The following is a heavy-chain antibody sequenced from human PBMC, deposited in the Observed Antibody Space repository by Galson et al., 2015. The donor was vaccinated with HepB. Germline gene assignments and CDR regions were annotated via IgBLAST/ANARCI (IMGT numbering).Heavy chain of an antibody. CDR1: GYTFSNYG. CDR2: INPNTGGT. D-gene: IGHD1-26*01. V-gene: IGHV1-2*05. J-gene: IGHJ4*02. Sequence: SVKVSCKASGYTFSNYGFTWVRQAPGQGLEWMGRINPNTGGTKYAQKFQGRVTMTRDTSINTAYMELSRLRFDDTVVYYCARDSGSYPNHFDYWGQGTLVIVSS. CDR3: ARDSGSYPNHFDY.